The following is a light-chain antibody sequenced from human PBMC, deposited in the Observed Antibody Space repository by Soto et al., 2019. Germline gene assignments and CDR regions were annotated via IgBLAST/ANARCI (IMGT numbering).Light chain of an antibody. CDR2: EVS. CDR1: SGDIGVYNY. Sequence: QSVLTQPASVSGSPGQSITISCTRTSGDIGVYNYVSWYQQHPGKAPKLLIYEVSNRPSGVSHRFSGSRSGNTASLTISGLQAEDEADYYCTSYATRSTLVFGGGTKVTVL. J-gene: IGLJ2*01. V-gene: IGLV2-14*03. CDR3: TSYATRSTLV.